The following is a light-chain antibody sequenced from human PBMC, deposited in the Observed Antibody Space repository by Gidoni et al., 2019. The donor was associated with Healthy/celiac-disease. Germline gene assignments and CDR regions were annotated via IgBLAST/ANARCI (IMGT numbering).Light chain of an antibody. CDR1: SSNIGSNT. V-gene: IGLV1-44*01. CDR2: SNN. Sequence: SVLTQPPSASGTPGQRVTISCSGSSSNIGSNTVNWYQQLPGTAPKLLIYSNNPRPSGVPDRFSGSKSGTSASLAISGLQAEDEADYYCAAWDDSLNVLFGGGTKLTVL. CDR3: AAWDDSLNVL. J-gene: IGLJ2*01.